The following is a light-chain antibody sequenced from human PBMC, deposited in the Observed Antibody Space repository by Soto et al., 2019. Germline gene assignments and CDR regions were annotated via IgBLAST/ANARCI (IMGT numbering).Light chain of an antibody. V-gene: IGLV1-40*01. Sequence: QPVLTQPPSVSGATGQRVTISCTGSSSNIGAGYDVHWYQQLPGTAPQLLVYGNSKRPSGVPDRFSGSKSGTSASLAITGLQAGDAAQSYRQSWGTSLSVVFGGGTKVPVL. CDR2: GNS. J-gene: IGLJ2*01. CDR3: QSWGTSLSVV. CDR1: SSNIGAGYD.